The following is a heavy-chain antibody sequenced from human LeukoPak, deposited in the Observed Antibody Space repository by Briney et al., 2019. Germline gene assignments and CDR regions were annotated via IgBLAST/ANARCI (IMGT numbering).Heavy chain of an antibody. J-gene: IGHJ4*02. D-gene: IGHD2-15*01. V-gene: IGHV1-2*02. CDR3: AVGYCSGGSCSTLDY. CDR2: INPNSGGT. Sequence: ASVKVSCKASGYTFTGYYMHWVRQAPGQGLEWMGWINPNSGGTNYAQKFQGRVTMTRDTSISTAYMELSRLRSDDTAVYYCAVGYCSGGSCSTLDYWGQGTLVTVSS. CDR1: GYTFTGYY.